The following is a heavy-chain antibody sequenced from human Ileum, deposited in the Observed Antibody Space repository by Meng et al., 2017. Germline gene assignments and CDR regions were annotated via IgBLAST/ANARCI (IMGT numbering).Heavy chain of an antibody. J-gene: IGHJ4*02. CDR3: ARRHYNYYDDC. CDR1: GFAVSSNF. V-gene: IGHV3-53*01. D-gene: IGHD5-24*01. CDR2: LYDDGST. Sequence: VQVVEVGGGLIPPGGSRGLSCAASGFAVSSNFMSWVRQAPGKGLEWVSVLYDDGSTYYADSVKGRFTISRDNSKNTLFLQMNSLRVEDTAVYYCARRHYNYYDDCWGQGTLVTVSS.